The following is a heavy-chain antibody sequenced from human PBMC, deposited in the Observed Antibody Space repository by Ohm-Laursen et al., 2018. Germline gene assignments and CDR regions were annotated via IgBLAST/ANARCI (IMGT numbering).Heavy chain of an antibody. V-gene: IGHV1-58*02. J-gene: IGHJ4*02. CDR2: IVVGSGNT. Sequence: SVKVSCKASGFTFTSSAMQWVRQARGQRLEWIGWIVVGSGNTNYAQKFQERVTITRDMSTSTAYMELSSLRSEDTAVYYCAAGYASSGSVPDYWGQGTLVTVSS. CDR1: GFTFTSSA. CDR3: AAGYASSGSVPDY. D-gene: IGHD3-22*01.